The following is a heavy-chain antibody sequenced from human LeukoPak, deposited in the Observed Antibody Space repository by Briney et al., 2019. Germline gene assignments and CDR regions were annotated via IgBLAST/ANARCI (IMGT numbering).Heavy chain of an antibody. CDR3: ARSHDYSNYVAF. Sequence: GESLQISCKGSGFDFTVHWIAWVRQMPGKGLEWMGIICPGDSNTKYSPSFRGQVTISADKSITTAYLQWSSLKASDTAMYYCARSHDYSNYVAFWGQGTLVTVSS. CDR1: GFDFTVHW. V-gene: IGHV5-51*01. D-gene: IGHD4-11*01. CDR2: ICPGDSNT. J-gene: IGHJ4*02.